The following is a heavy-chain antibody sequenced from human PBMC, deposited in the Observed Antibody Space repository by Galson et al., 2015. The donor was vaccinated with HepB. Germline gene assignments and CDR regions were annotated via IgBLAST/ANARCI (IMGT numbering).Heavy chain of an antibody. CDR3: ARDLKPEGHSTYYYDSSGYYTVYYYYYGMDV. Sequence: SLRLSCAASGFTFSSYWMHWVRQAPGKGLVWVSRINSDGSSTSYADSVKGRFTISRDNAKNTLYLQMNSLRAEDTAVYYCARDLKPEGHSTYYYDSSGYYTVYYYYYGMDVWGQGTTVTVSS. D-gene: IGHD3-22*01. V-gene: IGHV3-74*01. CDR1: GFTFSSYW. CDR2: INSDGSST. J-gene: IGHJ6*02.